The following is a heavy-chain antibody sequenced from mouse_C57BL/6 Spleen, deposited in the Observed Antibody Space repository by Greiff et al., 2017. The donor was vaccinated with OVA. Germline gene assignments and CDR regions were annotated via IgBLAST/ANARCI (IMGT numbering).Heavy chain of an antibody. CDR3: ARRGSSFLYYFDY. D-gene: IGHD1-1*01. J-gene: IGHJ2*01. V-gene: IGHV1-18*01. CDR2: INPNNGGT. CDR1: GYTFTDYN. Sequence: EVQLQQSGPELVKPGASVKIPCKASGYTFTDYNMDWVKQSHGKRLEWIGDINPNNGGTIYNQKFKGKATLTVDKSSSTAYMELRSLTSEDTAVYYCARRGSSFLYYFDYWGQGTTLTVSS.